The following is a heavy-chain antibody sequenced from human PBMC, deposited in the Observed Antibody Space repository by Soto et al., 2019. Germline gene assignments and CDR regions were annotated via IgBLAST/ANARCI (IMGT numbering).Heavy chain of an antibody. CDR1: GYSFTSYW. D-gene: IGHD6-13*01. CDR2: VDPSESYT. V-gene: IGHV5-10-1*01. J-gene: IGHJ6*02. CDR3: ARRGYSIRYYGMDV. Sequence: PGESLKISCKGSGYSFTSYWNSWVREMPGKGLEWRGRVDPSESYTNYSPSFQGHVTISADKSISTAYLQWSSLKASDTAMYYCARRGYSIRYYGMDVWGQGTTVTVSS.